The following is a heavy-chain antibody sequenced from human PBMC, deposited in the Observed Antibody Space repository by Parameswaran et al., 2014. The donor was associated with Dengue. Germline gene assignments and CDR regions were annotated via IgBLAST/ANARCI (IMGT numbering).Heavy chain of an antibody. CDR3: ARFGSY. Sequence: VRQAPGKGLQWIGDINRSGSTIYNPSLKSRVTISADTSKNQFSLKLTSVTAADTAVYYCARFGSYWGQGTLVTVSS. V-gene: IGHV4-34*01. CDR2: INRSGST. J-gene: IGHJ4*02. D-gene: IGHD3-10*01.